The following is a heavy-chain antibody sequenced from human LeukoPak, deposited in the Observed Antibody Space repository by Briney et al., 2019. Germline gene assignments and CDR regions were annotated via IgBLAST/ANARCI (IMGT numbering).Heavy chain of an antibody. J-gene: IGHJ3*02. D-gene: IGHD3-22*01. V-gene: IGHV3-11*01. CDR3: TRDAYYYDSSSYYRTAFDI. CDR1: GFTSSDYY. Sequence: GGALRVSCAASGFTSSDYYMSCICQALGKGLEWVSYIYGIVSTICYAASVKGRFTISRDNAKNSLYLQMNSLRAEDTAVYYCTRDAYYYDSSSYYRTAFDIWGQGTVVTVSS. CDR2: IYGIVSTI.